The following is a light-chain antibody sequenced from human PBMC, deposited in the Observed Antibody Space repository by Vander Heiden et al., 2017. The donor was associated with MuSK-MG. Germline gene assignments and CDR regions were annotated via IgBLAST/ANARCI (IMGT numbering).Light chain of an antibody. V-gene: IGKV1-39*01. Sequence: DIPMTPSPSSLSASVGDKVTITCRASQSISNYLNWYQQKPGKAPKLLIYAACSLKSGVPWRFSGSGSGTDFTLTISSLQPADLATYCCQRSYSTPLWTFGPGTKVEIK. J-gene: IGKJ1*01. CDR2: AAC. CDR3: QRSYSTPLWT. CDR1: QSISNY.